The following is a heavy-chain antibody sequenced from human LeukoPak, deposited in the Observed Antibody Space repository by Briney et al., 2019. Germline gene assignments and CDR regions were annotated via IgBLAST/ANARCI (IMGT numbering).Heavy chain of an antibody. CDR3: ARGGGYSYEEFDY. CDR1: GDSISSTPYS. D-gene: IGHD5-18*01. CDR2: INHSGST. V-gene: IGHV4-39*07. Sequence: KPSETLSLTCTVSGDSISSTPYSWDWIRQPPGKGLEWIGEINHSGSTNYNPSLKSRVTISVDTSKNQFSLKLSSVTAADTAVYYCARGGGYSYEEFDYWGQGTLVTVSS. J-gene: IGHJ4*02.